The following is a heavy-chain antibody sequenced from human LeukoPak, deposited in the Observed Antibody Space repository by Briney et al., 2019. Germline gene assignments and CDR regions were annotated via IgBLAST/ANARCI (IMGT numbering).Heavy chain of an antibody. D-gene: IGHD1-14*01. CDR2: ITGSGGST. J-gene: IGHJ4*02. Sequence: GGSLRLSCAASGFTFSSSDMSWVRRAPGKGLEWVSAITGSGGSTYYSDSVKGRFTISRDNAKNSLYLQMNSLRAEDTAVYYCARVKFAADHIIDYWGQGTLVTVSS. V-gene: IGHV3-23*01. CDR1: GFTFSSSD. CDR3: ARVKFAADHIIDY.